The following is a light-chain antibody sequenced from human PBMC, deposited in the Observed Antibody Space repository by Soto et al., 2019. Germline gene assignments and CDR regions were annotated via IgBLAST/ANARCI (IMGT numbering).Light chain of an antibody. CDR1: QGISHY. CDR2: VAS. J-gene: IGKJ1*01. V-gene: IGKV1-27*01. Sequence: DIQMTQSPSSLSASVGDRVTITCRASQGISHYLAWYQQQPGKVPKLLIYVASTLQSGVPSRFSGSGSGTDFTLTISSLQPEDVATYYCQKYNSAPWPFGQGTKVEIK. CDR3: QKYNSAPWP.